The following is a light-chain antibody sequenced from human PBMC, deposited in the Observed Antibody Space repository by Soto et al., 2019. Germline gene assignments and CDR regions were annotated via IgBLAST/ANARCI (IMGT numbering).Light chain of an antibody. CDR3: MQSTQLPPT. J-gene: IGKJ5*01. CDR1: QSLLSSGGETF. V-gene: IGKV2D-29*02. CDR2: EVS. Sequence: DIVMSQTPLSLSVTPGQPASISCRSSQSLLSSGGETFLFWYLQKPGQSPQLLIYEVSTRVSGVPDRFSGSGSGTDFTLEISRVETDDVGIYYCMQSTQLPPTFGQGTRLEIK.